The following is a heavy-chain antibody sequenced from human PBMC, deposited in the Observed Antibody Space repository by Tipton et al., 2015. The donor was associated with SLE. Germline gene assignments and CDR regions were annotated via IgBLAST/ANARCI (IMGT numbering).Heavy chain of an antibody. CDR2: IYYSGST. CDR1: GGSISSYY. J-gene: IGHJ4*02. CDR3: ARDPRGSGAFGY. D-gene: IGHD2-15*01. Sequence: TLSLTCTVSGGSISSYYWSWTRQPPGKGLEWIGYIYYSGSTNYNPSLKSRVTISVDTSKNQFSLKLSSVTAADTAVYYCARDPRGSGAFGYWGQGALVTVSS. V-gene: IGHV4-59*01.